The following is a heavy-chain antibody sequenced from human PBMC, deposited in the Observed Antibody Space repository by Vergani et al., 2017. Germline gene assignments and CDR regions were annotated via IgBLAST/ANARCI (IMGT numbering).Heavy chain of an antibody. Sequence: QVQLVQSGAEVKKPGASVKVSCKASGYTFTDYFMHWVRQASGQGLEWIGWINPNSGGTNYAQKFKGRVTMTRDTSISTAYMELSNLRSDDTAVYYCARVGTSSNRDYFDYWGQGTLVTVSS. CDR3: ARVGTSSNRDYFDY. V-gene: IGHV1-2*02. CDR2: INPNSGGT. J-gene: IGHJ4*02. D-gene: IGHD2-2*01. CDR1: GYTFTDYF.